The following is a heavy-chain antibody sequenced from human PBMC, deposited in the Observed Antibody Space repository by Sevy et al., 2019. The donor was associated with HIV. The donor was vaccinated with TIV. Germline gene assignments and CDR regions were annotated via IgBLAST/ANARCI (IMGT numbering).Heavy chain of an antibody. CDR3: ITDGDTAMVLDY. J-gene: IGHJ4*02. D-gene: IGHD5-18*01. V-gene: IGHV3-15*01. Sequence: GGSLRLSCAASGFTFSNAWMSWVRQAPGKGLEWVGRIKSKTDGGTTDYATPVKGRFTISRDDSKNTLYLQMNSLKTEDTAVYYCITDGDTAMVLDYWGQGTLVTVSS. CDR2: IKSKTDGGTT. CDR1: GFTFSNAW.